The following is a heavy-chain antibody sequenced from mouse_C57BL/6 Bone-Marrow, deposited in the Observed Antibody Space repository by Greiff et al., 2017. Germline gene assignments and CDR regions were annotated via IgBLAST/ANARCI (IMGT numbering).Heavy chain of an antibody. CDR3: ARLGDGYPAWFAY. V-gene: IGHV1-75*01. CDR2: IFPGSGST. J-gene: IGHJ3*01. Sequence: QVHVKQSGPELVKPGASVKISCKASGYTFTDYYINWVKQRPGQGLEWIGWIFPGSGSTYYNEKFKGKATLTVDKSSSTAYMLLSSLTSEDSAVYFCARLGDGYPAWFAYWGQGTLVTVSA. CDR1: GYTFTDYY. D-gene: IGHD2-3*01.